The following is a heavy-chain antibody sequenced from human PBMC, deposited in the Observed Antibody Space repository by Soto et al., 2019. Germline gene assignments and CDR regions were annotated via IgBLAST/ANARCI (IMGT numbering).Heavy chain of an antibody. CDR2: IYTSGST. Sequence: SETLSLTCTVSGGSISSYYLSWIRQPAGKGLEWIGRIYTSGSTNYNPSLKSRVTMSVDTSKNQFSLKLSSVTAADTAVYYCAGRHLHYYYYGMDVWGQGTTVTVSS. CDR3: AGRHLHYYYYGMDV. CDR1: GGSISSYY. J-gene: IGHJ6*02. V-gene: IGHV4-4*07.